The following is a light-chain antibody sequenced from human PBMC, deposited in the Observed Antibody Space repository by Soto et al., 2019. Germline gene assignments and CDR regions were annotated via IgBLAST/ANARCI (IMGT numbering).Light chain of an antibody. Sequence: TVSASVRDRVTISCRASQGIRNNLGWHQQKPGKAPKLLIYAASTLQSGVLSRFSVTGSGTGFTLTISILQSEDIALYYRQESNVCTLAFGQGTKVDIK. J-gene: IGKJ1*01. CDR3: QESNVCTLA. CDR2: AAS. V-gene: IGKV1-6*01. CDR1: QGIRNN.